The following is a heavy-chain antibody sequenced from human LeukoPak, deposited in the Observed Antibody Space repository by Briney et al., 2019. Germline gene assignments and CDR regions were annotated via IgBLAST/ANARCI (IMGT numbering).Heavy chain of an antibody. CDR3: ARDRALRGVDY. CDR1: GFTFSSYD. V-gene: IGHV3-48*03. J-gene: IGHJ4*02. CDR2: ISSSGTTT. Sequence: HSGGSLRLSCAASGFTFSSYDMNWVRQAPGKGLEWVSYISSSGTTTYFPDSVKGRFTISRDNAKDTLYLQMHSLRAEDTAIYYCARDRALRGVDYWGQGTLVTVSS.